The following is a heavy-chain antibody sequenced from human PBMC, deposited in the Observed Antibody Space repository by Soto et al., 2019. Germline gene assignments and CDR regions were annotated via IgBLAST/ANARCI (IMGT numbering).Heavy chain of an antibody. CDR1: GFTVSNNY. CDR3: AGPPGGGGY. J-gene: IGHJ4*02. Sequence: EVQLVESGGGLIQPGGSLRLSCAVSGFTVSNNYMSWVRQAPGKGLEGVSVIYSGGYTAYGDSVKGRFTISRDNSNNPLFPPTNGRGADGTAVFSWAGPPGGGGYWGQGTLVTVSS. V-gene: IGHV3-53*01. D-gene: IGHD3-10*01. CDR2: IYSGGYT.